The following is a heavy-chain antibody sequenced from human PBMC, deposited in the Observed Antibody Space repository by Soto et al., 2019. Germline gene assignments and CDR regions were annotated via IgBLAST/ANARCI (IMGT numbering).Heavy chain of an antibody. D-gene: IGHD3-16*01. CDR1: GFSFSSFA. V-gene: IGHV3-23*01. J-gene: IGHJ6*04. CDR2: IGDSGAST. CDR3: AKVVELDV. Sequence: EVLLLESGGGLVQPGGSLRLSCEASGFSFSSFAMNWVRQAPGKGLEWVSAIGDSGASTYYADSVKGRFTISRDNSRNTLYLQLNSLRAEDTALYYCAKVVELDVWGNGSTVTVSS.